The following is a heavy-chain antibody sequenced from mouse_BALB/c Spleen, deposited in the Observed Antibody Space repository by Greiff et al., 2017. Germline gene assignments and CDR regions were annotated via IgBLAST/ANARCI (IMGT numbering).Heavy chain of an antibody. CDR1: GYTFTSYY. Sequence: QVQLQQPGAELVKPGASVKLSCKASGYTFTSYYMYWVKQRPGQGLEWIGGINPSNGGTNFNEKFKSKATLTVDKSSSTAYMQLSSLTSEDSAVYYCTREGSRIYYGNYDVWGAGTTVTVSS. CDR2: INPSNGGT. V-gene: IGHV1S81*02. J-gene: IGHJ1*01. CDR3: TREGSRIYYGNYDV. D-gene: IGHD2-1*01.